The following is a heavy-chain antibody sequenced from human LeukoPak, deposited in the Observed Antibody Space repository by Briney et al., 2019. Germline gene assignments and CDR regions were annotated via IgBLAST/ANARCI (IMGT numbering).Heavy chain of an antibody. J-gene: IGHJ4*02. Sequence: PGGSLRLSCAASGFTFSSYWMHWVRQAPGRGLVWVSRINTDGSSTSYADSVKGRFTISRDNAKNTLYLQMNSLRAKDTAVYYCARGGNPYYFDYWGQGTLVTVSS. V-gene: IGHV3-74*01. D-gene: IGHD6-25*01. CDR2: INTDGSST. CDR1: GFTFSSYW. CDR3: ARGGNPYYFDY.